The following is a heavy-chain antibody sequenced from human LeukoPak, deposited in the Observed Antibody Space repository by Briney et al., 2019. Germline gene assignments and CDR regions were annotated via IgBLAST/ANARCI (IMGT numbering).Heavy chain of an antibody. CDR2: ISSSGSII. D-gene: IGHD1-1*01. Sequence: GGSLRLSCAASGFTFSDYYMSWIRQAPGKGLEWVSYISSSGSIIYYADSVKGRFTISRDNAKNSLYLQMDSLRVDDTAVYYCAIYNWNAYFDYWGQGTLVTVSS. J-gene: IGHJ4*02. CDR3: AIYNWNAYFDY. V-gene: IGHV3-11*04. CDR1: GFTFSDYY.